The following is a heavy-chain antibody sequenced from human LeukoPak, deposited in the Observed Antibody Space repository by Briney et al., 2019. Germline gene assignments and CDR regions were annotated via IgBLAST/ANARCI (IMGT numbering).Heavy chain of an antibody. Sequence: SETLSLTCTVSGGSISSGDYYWSWIRQPPGKDLEWIGYIYYSGSTYYNPSLKSRVTISVDTSKNQFSLKLSSVTAADTAVYYCARSLRISYSWSSGYYDYWGQGTLVTVSS. CDR2: IYYSGST. CDR3: ARSLRISYSWSSGYYDY. J-gene: IGHJ4*02. CDR1: GGSISSGDYY. D-gene: IGHD3-22*01. V-gene: IGHV4-30-4*01.